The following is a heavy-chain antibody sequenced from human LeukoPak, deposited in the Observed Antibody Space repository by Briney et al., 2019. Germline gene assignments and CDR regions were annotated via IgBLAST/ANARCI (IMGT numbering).Heavy chain of an antibody. J-gene: IGHJ4*02. D-gene: IGHD6-19*01. V-gene: IGHV3-43*02. CDR2: ISGDGGST. Sequence: RPGGSLRLSCAAPGFIFDNYAIHWVRQAPGKGLEWISLISGDGGSTSNADSVRGRFTIYRDNTRKSLSLQISSLRSEDTALYYCARESETSGWYDYWGQGTLVTVSS. CDR3: ARESETSGWYDY. CDR1: GFIFDNYA.